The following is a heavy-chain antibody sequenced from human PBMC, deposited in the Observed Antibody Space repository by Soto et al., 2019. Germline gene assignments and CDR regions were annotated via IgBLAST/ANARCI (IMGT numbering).Heavy chain of an antibody. CDR2: VYYSGST. D-gene: IGHD3-10*01. Sequence: SETLSLTCTVSGGSISSGDYYWSWIRQPPGKGLEWIGYVYYSGSTYYNPSLKSRVTISVDTSKNQFSLKLSSVAAADTAVYYCAREMVRGRYGMDVWGQGTTVTVSS. V-gene: IGHV4-30-4*01. CDR1: GGSISSGDYY. CDR3: AREMVRGRYGMDV. J-gene: IGHJ6*02.